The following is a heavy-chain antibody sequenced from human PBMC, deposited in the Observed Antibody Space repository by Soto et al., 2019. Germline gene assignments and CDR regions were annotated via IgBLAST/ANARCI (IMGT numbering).Heavy chain of an antibody. CDR1: GDRVSSNSAA. J-gene: IGHJ5*02. D-gene: IGHD6-13*01. V-gene: IGHV6-1*01. Sequence: QSPTLSLTCAISGDRVSSNSAAWNWFRQSPSRGLEWLGRTYYRSKWYNDYAVSVKSRITINPDTSKNQFSLQLNSVTPEDTAVYYCARDQYSSSWIPFDPWGQGTLVTVSS. CDR2: TYYRSKWYN. CDR3: ARDQYSSSWIPFDP.